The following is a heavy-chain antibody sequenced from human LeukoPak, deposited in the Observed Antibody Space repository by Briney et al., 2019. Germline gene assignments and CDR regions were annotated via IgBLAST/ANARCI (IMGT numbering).Heavy chain of an antibody. V-gene: IGHV3-30-3*01. Sequence: GRSLRLSCAASGFTFSSYAMHWVRQAPGKGLEWVAVISYDGSNKYYADSVKGRFTISRDNSKNTLYLQMNSLRAEDTAVYYCARDLPVVVTAMLLQHWGQGTLVTVSS. CDR2: ISYDGSNK. D-gene: IGHD2-21*02. CDR1: GFTFSSYA. CDR3: ARDLPVVVTAMLLQH. J-gene: IGHJ1*01.